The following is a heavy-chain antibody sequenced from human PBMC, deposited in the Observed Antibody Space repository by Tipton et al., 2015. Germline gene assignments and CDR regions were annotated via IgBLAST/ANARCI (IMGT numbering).Heavy chain of an antibody. Sequence: SLRLSCAASGFTFSSYWMHWVRQPPGKGPVWVSRINTDGSSTNYADSVKGRFTISRDNAKNSVFLQMSGLRDEDTAVYYCARETYSSGTIDYWGQGTLVTVSA. CDR2: INTDGSST. D-gene: IGHD6-19*01. J-gene: IGHJ4*02. CDR3: ARETYSSGTIDY. V-gene: IGHV3-74*01. CDR1: GFTFSSYW.